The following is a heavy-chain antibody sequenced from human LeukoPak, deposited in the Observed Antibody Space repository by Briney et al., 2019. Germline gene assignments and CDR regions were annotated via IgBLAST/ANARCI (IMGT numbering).Heavy chain of an antibody. V-gene: IGHV3-74*01. CDR1: GFTFSTYW. CDR2: INSDESNT. CDR3: ARDDYGDYFFPY. J-gene: IGHJ4*02. Sequence: GGSLRLSCAASGFTFSTYWMHWVRQAPGKGLVLVSRINSDESNTNYADSVKGRFTISRDNAKNTLYLQMNSLRAEDTAVYYCARDDYGDYFFPYWGQGTLVTVSS. D-gene: IGHD4-17*01.